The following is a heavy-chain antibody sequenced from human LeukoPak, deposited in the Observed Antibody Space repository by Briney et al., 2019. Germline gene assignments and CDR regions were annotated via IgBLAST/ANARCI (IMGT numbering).Heavy chain of an antibody. D-gene: IGHD3-10*01. CDR2: IIPIFGTA. Sequence: SVKVSCKASGGTFSSYAISWVRQAPGQGLEWMGGIIPIFGTANYAQKFQGRVTITADESTSTAYMELSSLRSEDTAVYYCAREGSGKSYFDYWGQGTLVTVSS. V-gene: IGHV1-69*01. CDR3: AREGSGKSYFDY. J-gene: IGHJ4*02. CDR1: GGTFSSYA.